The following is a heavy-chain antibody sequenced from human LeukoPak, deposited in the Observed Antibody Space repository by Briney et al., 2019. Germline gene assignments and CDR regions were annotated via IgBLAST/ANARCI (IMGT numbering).Heavy chain of an antibody. CDR2: IYHSGST. V-gene: IGHV4-4*02. CDR3: ARDMSRNDQLPLLNWFDP. J-gene: IGHJ5*02. D-gene: IGHD2-2*01. CDR1: GGSISSSNW. Sequence: PSGTLSLTCAVSGGSISSSNWWSWVRQPPGKGLEWIGEIYHSGSTNYNPSLKSRVTISVDKSKNQFSLKLSSVTAADTAVYYCARDMSRNDQLPLLNWFDPWGQGTLVTVSS.